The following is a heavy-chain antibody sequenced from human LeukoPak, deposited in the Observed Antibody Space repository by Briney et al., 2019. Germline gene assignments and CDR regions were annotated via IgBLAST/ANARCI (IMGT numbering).Heavy chain of an antibody. CDR1: GFTFSSYW. V-gene: IGHV3-74*01. J-gene: IGHJ4*02. CDR3: ARSRYSSSWFDY. Sequence: GGSLRLSCAASGFTFSSYWMHWVRQAPGKGLVWVSHINSDGSSTSYADSVKGRFTISRDNAKNTLYLQMNSLRAEDTAVYYCARSRYSSSWFDYWGQGTLVTVSS. D-gene: IGHD6-13*01. CDR2: INSDGSST.